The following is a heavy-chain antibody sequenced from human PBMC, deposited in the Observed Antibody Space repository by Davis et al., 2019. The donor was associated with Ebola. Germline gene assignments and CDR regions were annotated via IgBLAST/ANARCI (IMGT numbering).Heavy chain of an antibody. CDR2: IRSKANSYAT. V-gene: IGHV3-73*01. D-gene: IGHD4-17*01. CDR3: TSQRTTNDY. CDR1: GFTFSGSA. Sequence: GESLKISCAASGFTFSGSAMHWVRQASGKGLEWVGRIRSKANSYATAYAASVKGRFTISRDDSKNTAYLQMNSLKTEDTAVYYCTSQRTTNDYWGQGTLVTVSS. J-gene: IGHJ4*02.